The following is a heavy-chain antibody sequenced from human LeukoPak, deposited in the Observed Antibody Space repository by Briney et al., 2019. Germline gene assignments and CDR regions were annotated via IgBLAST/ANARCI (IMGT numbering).Heavy chain of an antibody. V-gene: IGHV1-2*02. D-gene: IGHD5-18*01. CDR1: GYTFTGYY. J-gene: IGHJ4*02. Sequence: ASVKVSCKASGYTFTGYYVHWVRQAPGQGLEWMGWINPNSGGTNYAQKFQGRVTMTRDTSISTAYMELSRLRSDDTAVYYCARDPGTAMVEYYFDYWGQGTLATVSS. CDR3: ARDPGTAMVEYYFDY. CDR2: INPNSGGT.